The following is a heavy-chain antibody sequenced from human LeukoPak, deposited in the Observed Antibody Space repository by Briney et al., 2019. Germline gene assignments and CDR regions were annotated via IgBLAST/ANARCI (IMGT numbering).Heavy chain of an antibody. Sequence: GSLILSCSASGFTFSTYWMHWVRQAPGKGLVWVSRINSDGSSTSYADSVKGRFTIDRDNAKNTLYLQMNSLRAEDTAVYYCPRVVQDSQWLVPFDYWGQGTLVTVSS. CDR3: PRVVQDSQWLVPFDY. CDR1: GFTFSTYW. V-gene: IGHV3-74*01. D-gene: IGHD6-19*01. J-gene: IGHJ4*02. CDR2: INSDGSST.